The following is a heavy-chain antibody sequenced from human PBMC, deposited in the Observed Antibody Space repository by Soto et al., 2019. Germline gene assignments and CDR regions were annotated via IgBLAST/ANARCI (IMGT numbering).Heavy chain of an antibody. CDR3: ARLIGNSWFLA. CDR2: IYYSGST. Sequence: SETLSLTCTVSGGSISSYYWSWIRQPPGKGLEWIGYIYYSGSTNYNPSLKSRVTISVDTSKNQFSLQLNSVTPEDTAVYYCARLIGNSWFLAWGQGTLVTVSS. J-gene: IGHJ4*02. D-gene: IGHD6-13*01. V-gene: IGHV4-59*08. CDR1: GGSISSYY.